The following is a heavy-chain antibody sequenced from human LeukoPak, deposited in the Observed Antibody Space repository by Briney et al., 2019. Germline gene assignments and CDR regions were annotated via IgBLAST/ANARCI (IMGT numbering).Heavy chain of an antibody. CDR2: ISSTSIYR. Sequence: GGSLRLSCAASGLTFSRYGMNWVRQAPGKGLEWVSSISSTSIYRYYGDSVKGRFTISRDNAKNSLYLQMNSLRAEDTAVFYCARAPVYYDESRGHLKISNWYLDLWGRGTLVTVSS. CDR3: ARAPVYYDESRGHLKISNWYLDL. J-gene: IGHJ2*01. D-gene: IGHD3-22*01. V-gene: IGHV3-21*01. CDR1: GLTFSRYG.